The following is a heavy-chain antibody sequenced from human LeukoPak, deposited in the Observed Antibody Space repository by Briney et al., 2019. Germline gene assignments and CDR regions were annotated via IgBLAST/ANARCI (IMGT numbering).Heavy chain of an antibody. Sequence: ASVKVSCKVSGYTLTELSMHWVRQAPGKGLEWMGGFDPEDGETIYAQKFQGRVTMTEDTSTDTAYMELSRLRSDDTAVYYCARWGSGSYYYYFDYWGQGTLVTVSS. CDR3: ARWGSGSYYYYFDY. CDR2: FDPEDGET. J-gene: IGHJ4*02. V-gene: IGHV1-24*01. D-gene: IGHD1-26*01. CDR1: GYTLTELS.